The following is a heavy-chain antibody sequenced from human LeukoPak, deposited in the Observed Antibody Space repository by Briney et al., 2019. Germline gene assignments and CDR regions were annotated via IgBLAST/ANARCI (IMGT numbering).Heavy chain of an antibody. CDR2: INWNGGST. CDR1: GFTFDDYG. Sequence: GGSLRLSCAASGFTFDDYGMSWVRQAPGKGLEWVSGINWNGGSTGYADSVKGRFTISRDNSKNTLYLQMNSLRAEDTAVYYCAKYPQVPTLYYFDYWGQGTLVTVSS. D-gene: IGHD2-2*01. CDR3: AKYPQVPTLYYFDY. V-gene: IGHV3-20*04. J-gene: IGHJ4*02.